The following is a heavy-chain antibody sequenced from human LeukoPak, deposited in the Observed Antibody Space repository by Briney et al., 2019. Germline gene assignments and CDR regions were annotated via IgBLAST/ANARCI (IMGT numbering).Heavy chain of an antibody. CDR2: IYTSGST. CDR3: ARDKGGFLYFGEYDP. J-gene: IGHJ5*02. D-gene: IGHD3-10*01. V-gene: IGHV4-61*02. Sequence: SETLSLTCTVSGASISSGSHHWSWIRQPAGKGLEWIGRIYTSGSTNYNPSLKSQVSISVDMSKNQFSLKLSSVTAADTAVYYCARDKGGFLYFGEYDPWGQGTLVTVSS. CDR1: GASISSGSHH.